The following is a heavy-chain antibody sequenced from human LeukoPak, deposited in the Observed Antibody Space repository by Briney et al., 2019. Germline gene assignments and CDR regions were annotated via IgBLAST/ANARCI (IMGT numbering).Heavy chain of an antibody. Sequence: SETLSLTCTVSGGSISSYYWSWIRQPPGKGLEWIGYIYYSGSTNYNPSLKSRVTISVDTSKNQFSLKLSSVTAADTAVYYCARYIVATISNWFDLWGQGTLVTVSS. V-gene: IGHV4-59*01. CDR3: ARYIVATISNWFDL. CDR2: IYYSGST. D-gene: IGHD5-12*01. J-gene: IGHJ5*02. CDR1: GGSISSYY.